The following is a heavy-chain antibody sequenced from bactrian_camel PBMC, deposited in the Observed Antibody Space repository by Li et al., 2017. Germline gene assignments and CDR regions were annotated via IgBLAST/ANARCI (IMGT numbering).Heavy chain of an antibody. CDR2: VRTNGDP. Sequence: VQLVESGGGSVQAGGSLILSCATSGRKYSTYCMGWFRQPQGKAREGVARVRTNGDPIYADSVKGRFTISKDSAKNSLDLQMNSLNPEDTAMYYCAADVTGTPSGWCLTYHKYVGNWGQGTQVTVS. D-gene: IGHD6*01. J-gene: IGHJ4*01. CDR1: GRKYSTYC. V-gene: IGHV3S68*01. CDR3: AADVTGTPSGWCLTYHKYVGN.